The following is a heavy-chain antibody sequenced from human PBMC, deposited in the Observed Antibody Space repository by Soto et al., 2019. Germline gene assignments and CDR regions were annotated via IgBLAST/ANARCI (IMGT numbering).Heavy chain of an antibody. CDR3: ARGGGAHYRFDP. D-gene: IGHD1-26*01. CDR1: GYTFTSTY. J-gene: IGHJ5*02. V-gene: IGHV1-18*01. Sequence: RASVKVSCKASGYTFTSTYVTCVRQAPGRGLEWVGWISPDNGNTNYAQKFQGRVTLTTDTSTNTVYMELRSLSPDDTAVYYCARGGGAHYRFDPWGQGTLVTVSS. CDR2: ISPDNGNT.